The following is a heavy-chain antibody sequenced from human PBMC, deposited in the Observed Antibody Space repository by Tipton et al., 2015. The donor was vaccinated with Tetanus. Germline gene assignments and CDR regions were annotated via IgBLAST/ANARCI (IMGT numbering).Heavy chain of an antibody. J-gene: IGHJ5*02. CDR1: GGSVSSGSYY. D-gene: IGHD2-21*01. CDR3: TRDPYYGGYGWFDP. V-gene: IGHV4-61*01. Sequence: TLSLTCSVSGGSVSSGSYYWNWVRQPPGKGLERIGYISYSGSSSFNPSPKSRVTMSVDKSKNQFSLKLTSATAADTAVYYCTRDPYYGGYGWFDPWGQGTLVSVSS. CDR2: ISYSGSS.